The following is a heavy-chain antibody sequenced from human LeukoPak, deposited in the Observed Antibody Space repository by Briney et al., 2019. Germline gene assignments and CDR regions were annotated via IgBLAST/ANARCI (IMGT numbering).Heavy chain of an antibody. CDR3: ARGRGMRQQLDFGY. D-gene: IGHD6-13*01. J-gene: IGHJ4*02. Sequence: PSETLSLTCAVSGGSISSGGYSWSWIRQPPGKGLEWIGYIYHSGSTYYNPSLKSRVTISVDRSKNQFSLKLSSVTAADTAVYYCARGRGMRQQLDFGYWGQGTLVTVSS. CDR1: GGSISSGGYS. V-gene: IGHV4-30-2*01. CDR2: IYHSGST.